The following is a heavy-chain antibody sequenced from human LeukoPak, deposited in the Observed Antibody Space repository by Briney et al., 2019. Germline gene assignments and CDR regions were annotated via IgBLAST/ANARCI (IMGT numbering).Heavy chain of an antibody. D-gene: IGHD2-15*01. V-gene: IGHV4-34*01. CDR3: ARRRVVVVAATVPSLKRYWYFDL. Sequence: KPSETLSLTCAVYGGPFSGYYWSWIRQPPGKGLEWIGEINHSGSTNYNPSLKSRVTISVDTPKNQFSLKLSSVTAADTAVYYCARRRVVVVAATVPSLKRYWYFDLWGRGTLVTVSS. J-gene: IGHJ2*01. CDR2: INHSGST. CDR1: GGPFSGYY.